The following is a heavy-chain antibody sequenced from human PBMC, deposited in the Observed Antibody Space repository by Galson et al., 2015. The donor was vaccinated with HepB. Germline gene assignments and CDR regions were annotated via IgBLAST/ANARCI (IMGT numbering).Heavy chain of an antibody. D-gene: IGHD3-3*01. CDR2: ITSSSNVI. Sequence: SLRLSCAASGFTFRTYTMNRVRQAPGEGLEWVSCITSSSNVIDYADSVKGRFTISRDNARNSLYLQMNNLRVEDTALYYCARDLFGVRHMDVWGKGTTVTVSS. CDR3: ARDLFGVRHMDV. CDR1: GFTFRTYT. V-gene: IGHV3-48*01. J-gene: IGHJ6*03.